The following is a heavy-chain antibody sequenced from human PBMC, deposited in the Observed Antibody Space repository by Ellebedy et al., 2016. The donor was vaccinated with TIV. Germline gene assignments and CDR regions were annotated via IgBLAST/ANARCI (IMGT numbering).Heavy chain of an antibody. CDR3: ARDVHTDHYYGMDV. V-gene: IGHV4-34*01. J-gene: IGHJ6*02. Sequence: SETLSLTXAVYGGSFSGYYWSWIRQPPGKGLEWIGEINHSGSTNYNPSLKSRVTISVDTSKNQFSLKLSSVTAADTAVYYCARDVHTDHYYGMDVWGRGTTVTVSS. CDR1: GGSFSGYY. D-gene: IGHD5-18*01. CDR2: INHSGST.